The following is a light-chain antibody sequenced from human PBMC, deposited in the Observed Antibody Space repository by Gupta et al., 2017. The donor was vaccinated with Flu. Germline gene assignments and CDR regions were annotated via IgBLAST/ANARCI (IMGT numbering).Light chain of an antibody. Sequence: SLGERATINCKSSQGRSDSTNNKNYLAWYQQKAGQPPKLLIYWASTRESGVPDRFSGSGSGTDFTLTISSLQAEDVAVYYCHQEDSPPYTFGQGTKMEIK. J-gene: IGKJ2*01. V-gene: IGKV4-1*01. CDR2: WAS. CDR1: QGRSDSTNNKNY. CDR3: HQEDSPPYT.